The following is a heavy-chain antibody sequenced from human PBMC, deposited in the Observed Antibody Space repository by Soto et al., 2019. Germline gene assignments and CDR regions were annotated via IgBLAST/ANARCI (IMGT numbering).Heavy chain of an antibody. D-gene: IGHD3-10*01. CDR2: IYHSGST. Sequence: SETLSLTCAVPGVSISSSNWWSWVRQPPGKGLEWIGEIYHSGSTNYNPSLKSRVTISVDKSKNQFSLKLSSVTAADTAVYYCARIGRRRGVMYYYYGMDVWGQGTTVTVS. V-gene: IGHV4-4*02. CDR1: GVSISSSNW. J-gene: IGHJ6*02. CDR3: ARIGRRRGVMYYYYGMDV.